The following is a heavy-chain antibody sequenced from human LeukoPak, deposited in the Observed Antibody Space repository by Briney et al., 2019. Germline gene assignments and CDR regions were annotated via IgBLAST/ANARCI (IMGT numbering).Heavy chain of an antibody. CDR2: IYPDDSDT. Sequence: GESLKISCKGSGNSFSSYWIGWVRQSPGKGLEWMGIIYPDDSDTRYSPSFQGQVTISADKSISTAYLQWSSLKASDTAMYYCARHRKDIGFDSWGQGTLVTVSS. J-gene: IGHJ4*02. CDR1: GNSFSSYW. D-gene: IGHD2-15*01. V-gene: IGHV5-51*01. CDR3: ARHRKDIGFDS.